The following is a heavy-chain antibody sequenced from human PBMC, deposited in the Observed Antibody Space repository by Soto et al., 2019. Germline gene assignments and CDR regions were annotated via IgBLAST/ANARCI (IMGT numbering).Heavy chain of an antibody. Sequence: EVQLVESGGGLVQPGRSLRLSCAASGLTFDDYAMHWVRQAPGKGLEWVSGISWTSGSIGYADSVKGRFTISRDNAKNSLYLQMNSLRAEDTALYYCAKASDVPSRSPTRYSSGSFRVYYFDYWGQGTLVTVSS. V-gene: IGHV3-9*01. D-gene: IGHD6-19*01. CDR2: ISWTSGSI. J-gene: IGHJ4*02. CDR3: AKASDVPSRSPTRYSSGSFRVYYFDY. CDR1: GLTFDDYA.